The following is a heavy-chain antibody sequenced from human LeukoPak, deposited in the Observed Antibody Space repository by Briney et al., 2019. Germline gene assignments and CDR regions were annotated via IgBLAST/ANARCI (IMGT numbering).Heavy chain of an antibody. CDR1: GGSFSGYY. J-gene: IGHJ4*02. Sequence: PSETLSLTCAVYGGSFSGYYWSWIRQPPGKGLEWIGEINHSGSTNYNPSLESRVTISVDTSKNQFSLKLSSVTAADTAVYYCARRRSSSGWYRLSFFDYWGQGTLVTVSS. CDR2: INHSGST. V-gene: IGHV4-34*01. D-gene: IGHD6-19*01. CDR3: ARRRSSSGWYRLSFFDY.